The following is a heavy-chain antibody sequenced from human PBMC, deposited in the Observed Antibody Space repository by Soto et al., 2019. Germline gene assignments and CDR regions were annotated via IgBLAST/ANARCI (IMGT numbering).Heavy chain of an antibody. D-gene: IGHD4-17*01. J-gene: IGHJ4*02. CDR2: IIPILGIA. CDR3: ERGGNGDHGGYY. Sequence: QVQLVQSGAEVKKPGSSVKVSCKASGGTFSSYTISWVRQAPGQGLEWMGRIIPILGIANYAQKFQGRVTITADKSTSTAYMELSSLRSEDTAVYYCERGGNGDHGGYYWGQGTLVTVSS. CDR1: GGTFSSYT. V-gene: IGHV1-69*02.